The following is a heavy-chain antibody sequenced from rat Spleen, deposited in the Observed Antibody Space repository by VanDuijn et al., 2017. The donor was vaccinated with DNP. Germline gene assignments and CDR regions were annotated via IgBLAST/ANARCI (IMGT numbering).Heavy chain of an antibody. CDR2: ISYEGNST. CDR3: ARPDY. Sequence: EVQLVESGGDLVQPGRSLKLFCAASGFTFSDYYMPCIRQPPTMGLELVTTISYEGNSTYYRYSVKGRFTTSRDNAKSILYLQMDSLRSEDTATYYCARPDYWGQGVMVTVSS. V-gene: IGHV5-7*01. J-gene: IGHJ2*01. CDR1: GFTFSDYY.